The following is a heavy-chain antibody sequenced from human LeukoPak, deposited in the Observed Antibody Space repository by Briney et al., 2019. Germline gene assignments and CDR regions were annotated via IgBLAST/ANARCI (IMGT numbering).Heavy chain of an antibody. J-gene: IGHJ1*01. CDR1: GGSISSSSYY. V-gene: IGHV4-39*07. CDR3: ARGGWYPESFQH. Sequence: PSETLSLTCTVSGGSISSSSYYWGWIRQPPGKGLEWIGSIYYSGSTYYNPSLKSRVTISVDMSKNQFSLKLSSVTAADTAVYYCARGGWYPESFQHWGQGALVTVSS. D-gene: IGHD6-19*01. CDR2: IYYSGST.